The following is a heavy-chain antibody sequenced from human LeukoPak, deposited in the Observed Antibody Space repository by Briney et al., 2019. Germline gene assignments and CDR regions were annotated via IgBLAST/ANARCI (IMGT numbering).Heavy chain of an antibody. V-gene: IGHV3-23*01. CDR2: ISGSGGST. CDR3: AREVVKQQLVFDY. J-gene: IGHJ4*02. Sequence: PGGSLRLSCAASGFTFSSYAMSWVRQAPGKGLEWVSAISGSGGSTYYADSVKGRFTISRDNAKNLVYLQMNSLRAEDTAVYYCAREVVKQQLVFDYWGQGTLVTVSS. CDR1: GFTFSSYA. D-gene: IGHD6-13*01.